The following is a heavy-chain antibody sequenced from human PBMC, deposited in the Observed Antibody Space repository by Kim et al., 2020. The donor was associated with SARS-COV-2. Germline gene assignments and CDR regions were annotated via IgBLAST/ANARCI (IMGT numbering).Heavy chain of an antibody. Sequence: GGSLRLSCAASGFTFRSYAMSWVRQAPGKGLEWVSAISGSGGSTYYADSVKGRFTISRDTSKNTLYLQMNSLRAEDTAVYYCAKTHSSGTGGMDVWGQGTTVTVSS. CDR3: AKTHSSGTGGMDV. V-gene: IGHV3-23*01. CDR1: GFTFRSYA. CDR2: ISGSGGST. D-gene: IGHD6-19*01. J-gene: IGHJ6*02.